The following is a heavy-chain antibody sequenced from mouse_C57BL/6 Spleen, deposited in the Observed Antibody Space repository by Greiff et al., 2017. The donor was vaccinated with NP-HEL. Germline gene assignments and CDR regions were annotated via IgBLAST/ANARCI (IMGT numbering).Heavy chain of an antibody. CDR3: ARADQLTGDY. J-gene: IGHJ2*01. CDR1: GYTFTSYG. V-gene: IGHV1-81*01. Sequence: VQLQQSGAEVARPGASVKLSCKASGYTFTSYGISWVKQRTGQGLEWIGEIDPRSGNTYYNEKFKGKATLTADKSSSTAYMELRSLTSEDSAVYFCARADQLTGDYWGQGTTLTVSS. CDR2: IDPRSGNT. D-gene: IGHD4-1*01.